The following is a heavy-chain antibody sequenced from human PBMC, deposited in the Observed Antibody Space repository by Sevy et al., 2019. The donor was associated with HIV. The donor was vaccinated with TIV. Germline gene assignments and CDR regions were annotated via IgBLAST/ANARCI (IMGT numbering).Heavy chain of an antibody. CDR2: IIIGSNYI. CDR1: GFTFSSYT. CDR3: ARRWRLTDDGFDI. V-gene: IGHV3-21*03. J-gene: IGHJ3*02. D-gene: IGHD2-15*01. Sequence: GGSLRLSCAASGFTFSSYTMDWVRQAPGKGLEWVSSIIIGSNYIYYADSLKGRFTISRDNAKNSVFLQMHSLRAEDTALYYCARRWRLTDDGFDIWGQGTMVTVSS.